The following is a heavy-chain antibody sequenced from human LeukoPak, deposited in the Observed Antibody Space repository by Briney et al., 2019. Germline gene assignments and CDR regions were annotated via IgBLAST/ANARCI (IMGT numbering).Heavy chain of an antibody. D-gene: IGHD5-12*01. CDR1: GFIFSDYY. CDR2: ISSSSSYT. J-gene: IGHJ4*02. Sequence: GGSLRLSCAASGFIFSDYYMSWIRQAPGKGLEWVSYISSSSSYTNYADSVKGRFTISRDNAKNSLYLQMNSLRAEDTAVYYCARVYVPSGYGAYYFDFWGQGTLVTVSS. V-gene: IGHV3-11*06. CDR3: ARVYVPSGYGAYYFDF.